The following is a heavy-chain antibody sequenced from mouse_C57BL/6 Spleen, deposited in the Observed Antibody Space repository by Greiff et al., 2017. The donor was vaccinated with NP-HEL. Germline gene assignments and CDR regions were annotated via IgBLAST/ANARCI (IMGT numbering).Heavy chain of an antibody. V-gene: IGHV3-6*01. CDR1: GYSITSGYY. Sequence: VQLKESGPGLVKPSQSLSLTCSVTGYSITSGYYWNWIRQFPGNKLEWMGYISYDGSNNYNPSLKNRISITRDTSKNQFFLKLNSVTTEDTATYYCARDDGYSYFDYWGQGTTLTVSS. CDR2: ISYDGSN. J-gene: IGHJ2*01. CDR3: ARDDGYSYFDY. D-gene: IGHD2-3*01.